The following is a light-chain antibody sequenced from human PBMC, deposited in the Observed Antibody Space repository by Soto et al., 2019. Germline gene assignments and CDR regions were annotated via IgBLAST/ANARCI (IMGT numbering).Light chain of an antibody. J-gene: IGLJ1*01. CDR3: SSYTSSSTRV. CDR1: SSDVGAYDY. V-gene: IGLV2-14*03. Sequence: QSVLTQPASVSGSPGQSITISCTGTSSDVGAYDYVSWYQQPPDKAPKLMIYEVSNRPSGVSDRFSGSKSVNTATLTISGLQADDEAYYYCSSYTSSSTRVFGTGTKVTVL. CDR2: EVS.